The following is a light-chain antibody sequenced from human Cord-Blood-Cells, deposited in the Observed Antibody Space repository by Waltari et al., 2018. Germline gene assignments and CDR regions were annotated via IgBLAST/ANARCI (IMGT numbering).Light chain of an antibody. J-gene: IGLJ2*01. CDR2: QDS. Sequence: SCELTQPPPVSGSRGQTASITCSGDKLGDTYACWYQQKPGQSPVLVIYQDSKRPSGIPERFSGSNAGNTATLTISGTQAMDEADYYCQAWDSSTVVFGGGTKLTVL. CDR3: QAWDSSTVV. CDR1: KLGDTY. V-gene: IGLV3-1*01.